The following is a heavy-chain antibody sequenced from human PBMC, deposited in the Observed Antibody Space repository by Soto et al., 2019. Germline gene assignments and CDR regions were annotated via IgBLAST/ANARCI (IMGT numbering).Heavy chain of an antibody. Sequence: GESLKISCKGSGYSFTNSWINWVRQMPGKGLEWMGRIDPRDSYANYSPSFQGHVTISADKSISTAYLQWSSLKASDTAMYYCTRQSETYYDSSGYYFDYWGQGTLGTVS. CDR2: IDPRDSYA. J-gene: IGHJ4*02. D-gene: IGHD3-22*01. CDR1: GYSFTNSW. CDR3: TRQSETYYDSSGYYFDY. V-gene: IGHV5-10-1*01.